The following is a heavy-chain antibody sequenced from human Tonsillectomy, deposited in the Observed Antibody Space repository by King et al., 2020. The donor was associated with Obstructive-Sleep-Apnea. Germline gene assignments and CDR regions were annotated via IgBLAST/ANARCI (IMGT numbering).Heavy chain of an antibody. CDR3: AKAARNYSGMDV. CDR2: ISWNSGSI. V-gene: IGHV3-9*01. D-gene: IGHD6-19*01. J-gene: IGHJ6*02. CDR1: GFTFDDYA. Sequence: VQLVESGGTLVQPGRSLRLSCAASGFTFDDYAMHWVRQAPGKCLEWVSVISWNSGSIGYADSVKGRFTISRDNAKNSLYLQMNSLRAEDTSLYYCAKAARNYSGMDVWGQGTTVTV.